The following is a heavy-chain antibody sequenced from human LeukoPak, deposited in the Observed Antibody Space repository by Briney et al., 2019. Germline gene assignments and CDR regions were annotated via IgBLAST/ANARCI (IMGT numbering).Heavy chain of an antibody. CDR2: IYYSGST. CDR1: GGSISSYY. J-gene: IGHJ6*02. D-gene: IGHD2-15*01. V-gene: IGHV4-59*01. CDR3: ARVDCSGGSCTSNYYYGMDV. Sequence: PSETLSLTCTVSGGSISSYYWSWIRQPPAKGLEWIGYIYYSGSTNYNPSLKSRVTISVDTSKNQFSLKLSSVTAADTAVYYCARVDCSGGSCTSNYYYGMDVWGQGTTVTVSS.